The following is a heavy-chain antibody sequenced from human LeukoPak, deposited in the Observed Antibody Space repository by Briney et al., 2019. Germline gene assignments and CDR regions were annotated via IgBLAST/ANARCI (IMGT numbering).Heavy chain of an antibody. CDR2: ISGDSTDI. CDR3: ARRRVGTHFDY. J-gene: IGHJ4*02. V-gene: IGHV3-21*01. Sequence: PGGSLRLSCATSGFTFKSYAMNWVRQSPGKGLEWVSSISGDSTDIYYADSLMGRSTISRDNAKNSLYLQINSLRAEDTAIYYCARRRVGTHFDYWGQGTLVTVSS. CDR1: GFTFKSYA. D-gene: IGHD1-14*01.